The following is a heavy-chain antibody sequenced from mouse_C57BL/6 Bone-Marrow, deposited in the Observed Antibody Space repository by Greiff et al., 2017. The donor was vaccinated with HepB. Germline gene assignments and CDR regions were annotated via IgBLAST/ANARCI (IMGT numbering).Heavy chain of an antibody. Sequence: VHVKHSGAELARPGASVTLSCTASGSTFTRYGISWVTQRTGQGLEWIGVIYPRSGNTYYNEKFMVMATLTADKSSSTAYMELRSLTAQDTAVYFSAREDYYGSRYVWGKRARVTVTA. V-gene: IGHV1-81*01. CDR2: IYPRSGNT. CDR1: GSTFTRYG. CDR3: AREDYYGSRYV. D-gene: IGHD1-1*01. J-gene: IGHJ3*01.